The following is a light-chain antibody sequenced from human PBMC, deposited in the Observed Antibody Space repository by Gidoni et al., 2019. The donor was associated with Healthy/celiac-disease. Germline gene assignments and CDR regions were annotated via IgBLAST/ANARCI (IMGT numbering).Light chain of an antibody. CDR2: KDS. J-gene: IGLJ3*02. V-gene: IGLV3-25*03. CDR3: QSADSSGTHWV. Sequence: SYELTQPPSASVSPGQTARITCSGDALPKQYAYWYQQKPGQAPVLVIYKDSERPSGIPERFSGSSSGTTVTLTISGVQAEDEADYYCQSADSSGTHWVFGGGTKLTVL. CDR1: ALPKQY.